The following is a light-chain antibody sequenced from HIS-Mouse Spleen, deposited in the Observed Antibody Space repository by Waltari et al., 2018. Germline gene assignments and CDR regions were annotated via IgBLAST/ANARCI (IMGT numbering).Light chain of an antibody. J-gene: IGKJ2*01. CDR2: AAS. Sequence: IRMTQSPTSPSASKGDRGTITCRASQGISSYLAWYQQKPGKAPRLLIYAASTLQSGVPSRFSGSGSGTDFTLTISCLQSEDFATYYCQQYYSYPYTFGQGTKLEIK. V-gene: IGKV1-8*01. CDR1: QGISSY. CDR3: QQYYSYPYT.